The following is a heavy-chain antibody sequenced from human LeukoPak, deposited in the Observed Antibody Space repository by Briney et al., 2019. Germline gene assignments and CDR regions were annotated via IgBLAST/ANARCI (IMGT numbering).Heavy chain of an antibody. CDR2: INHSGST. D-gene: IGHD6-19*01. CDR3: ARLHLVSSDWHPMADS. V-gene: IGHV4-34*01. J-gene: IGHJ4*02. CDR1: GGSFSGYY. Sequence: SETLSLTCAVYGGSFSGYYWSWIRQPPGKGLEWIGEINHSGSTNYNPSLKSRVTISVDTSKNQFSLKLSSVTAADAAVYYCARLHLVSSDWHPMADSWGQGTLVTVSS.